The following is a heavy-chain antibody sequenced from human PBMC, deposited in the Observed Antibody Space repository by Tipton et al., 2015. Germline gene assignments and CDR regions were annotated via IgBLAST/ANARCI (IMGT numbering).Heavy chain of an antibody. CDR3: ARARGRHGGLFDS. CDR1: GDSLSTYY. Sequence: TLSLTCTVSGDSLSTYYWSWIRQSPGKGLEWIGYIYYSGSTNYNPSLRSRVAMSMDTSKNQFSLKMSSVTASDTAVYYCARARGRHGGLFDSWGQGILVTVSS. J-gene: IGHJ4*02. V-gene: IGHV4-59*01. CDR2: IYYSGST. D-gene: IGHD4-23*01.